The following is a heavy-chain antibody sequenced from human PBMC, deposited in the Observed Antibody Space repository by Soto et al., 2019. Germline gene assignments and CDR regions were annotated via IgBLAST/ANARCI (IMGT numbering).Heavy chain of an antibody. CDR2: VSNDGNNK. V-gene: IGHV3-30-3*01. CDR3: ARGNMDV. Sequence: QVQLVESGGGVVQPGTSLRLSCTASGFNFNLFTAHWVRQAPGKGLDWVAVVSNDGNNKYYADSVKGRFTISRDNSKNTLYLQMNSLRTKDTALYYCARGNMDVWGRGTTVIVSS. CDR1: GFNFNLFT. J-gene: IGHJ6*02.